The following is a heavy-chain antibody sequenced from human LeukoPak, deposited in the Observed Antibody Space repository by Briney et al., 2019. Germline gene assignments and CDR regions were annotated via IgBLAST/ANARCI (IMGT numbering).Heavy chain of an antibody. Sequence: PGGSLRLSCAASGFTVSANDMSWVRQAPGKGLEWVSSISSSSSYVYYADSVKGRFTISRDNAKNSLYLQMNSLRAEDTAVYYCARGPATELDYWGQGTLVTVSS. CDR1: GFTVSAND. J-gene: IGHJ4*02. D-gene: IGHD2-21*02. V-gene: IGHV3-21*01. CDR3: ARGPATELDY. CDR2: ISSSSSYV.